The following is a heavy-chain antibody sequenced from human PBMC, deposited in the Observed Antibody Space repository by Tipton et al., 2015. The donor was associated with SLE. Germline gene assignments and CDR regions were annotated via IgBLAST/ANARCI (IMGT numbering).Heavy chain of an antibody. CDR2: IHHSGNT. V-gene: IGHV4-38-2*01. J-gene: IGHJ4*02. CDR3: ARRNWGWDY. Sequence: TLSLTCAVSGFSISSGYYWGRIRQPPGEGLEWFGSIHHSGNTYFNPSLQSRVTISVDTTKNQFSLKLSSVTAADTAVYYCARRNWGWDYWGQGALVTVSS. CDR1: GFSISSGYY. D-gene: IGHD3-16*01.